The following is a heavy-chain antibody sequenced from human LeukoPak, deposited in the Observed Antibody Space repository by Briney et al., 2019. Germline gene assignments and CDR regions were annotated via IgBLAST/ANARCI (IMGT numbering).Heavy chain of an antibody. Sequence: GESLKISCRVSGYAFASYWIGWVRQVPGKGLEWMGIIYPGDSDTRYSPSFQGQVTISANKSISTAYLQWSSLKASDTAMYYCARQAAPITYYYDSSGYQDYWGQGTLVTVSS. CDR3: ARQAAPITYYYDSSGYQDY. CDR1: GYAFASYW. V-gene: IGHV5-51*01. J-gene: IGHJ4*02. CDR2: IYPGDSDT. D-gene: IGHD3-22*01.